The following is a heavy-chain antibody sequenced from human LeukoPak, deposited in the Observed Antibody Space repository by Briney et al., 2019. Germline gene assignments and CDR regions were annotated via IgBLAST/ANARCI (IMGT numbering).Heavy chain of an antibody. Sequence: SETLSLTCSVSGGSISSYYWSWIRQPPGEELEWIGCLYHSGTTTYNPSLKSRITISVDTSRNQFSLKLSSMTAADTALYFCAGGGQWLAFDSWGLGTLVTVSS. CDR1: GGSISSYY. V-gene: IGHV4-59*01. CDR2: LYHSGTT. J-gene: IGHJ4*02. D-gene: IGHD6-19*01. CDR3: AGGGQWLAFDS.